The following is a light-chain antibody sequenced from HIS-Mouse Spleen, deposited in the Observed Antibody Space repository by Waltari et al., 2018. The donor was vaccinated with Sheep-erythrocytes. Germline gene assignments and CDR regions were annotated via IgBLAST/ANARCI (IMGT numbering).Light chain of an antibody. CDR1: SSNIGSNY. CDR3: AAWDDSLSGNWV. Sequence: GQRVTISCSGSSSNIGSNYVYWYQQLPGTAPKLLIYRNNQRPSGVPDRFSGSKSGTSASLAISGLRYEDEADYYCAAWDDSLSGNWVFGGGTKLTVL. CDR2: RNN. J-gene: IGLJ3*02. V-gene: IGLV1-47*01.